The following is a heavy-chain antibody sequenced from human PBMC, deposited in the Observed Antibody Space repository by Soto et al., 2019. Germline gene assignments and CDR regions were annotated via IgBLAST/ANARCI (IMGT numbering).Heavy chain of an antibody. D-gene: IGHD3-10*01. Sequence: PSETLSLTCTVSGDSISSSIYYWGWIRQPPGKGLEWIGSIYYSGSTYYNPSLKSRVTISVDTSKNQFSLKLSSVTAADTAVYYCARLEYYGSGSYYSLGFYYYGMDVPGQAPTLTVS. J-gene: IGHJ6*02. CDR1: GDSISSSIYY. CDR3: ARLEYYGSGSYYSLGFYYYGMDV. V-gene: IGHV4-39*01. CDR2: IYYSGST.